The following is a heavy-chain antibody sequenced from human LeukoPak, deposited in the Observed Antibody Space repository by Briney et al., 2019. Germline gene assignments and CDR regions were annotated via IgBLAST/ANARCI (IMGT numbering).Heavy chain of an antibody. J-gene: IGHJ4*02. V-gene: IGHV3-21*01. CDR1: GFTFSSYS. CDR3: AGEGLGSGFVGFPNPIDY. Sequence: GGSLRLSCAASGFTFSSYSMNWVRQAPGKGLEWVSSISSSSSYIYYADSVKGRFTISRDNAKNSLYLQMNSLRAEDTAVYYCAGEGLGSGFVGFPNPIDYWGQGTLVTVSS. CDR2: ISSSSSYI. D-gene: IGHD3-22*01.